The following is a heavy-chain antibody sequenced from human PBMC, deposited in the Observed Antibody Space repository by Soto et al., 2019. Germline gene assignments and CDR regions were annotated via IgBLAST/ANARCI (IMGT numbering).Heavy chain of an antibody. Sequence: QVQLVQSGAEVKTPGSSVKVSCKTSGGTFSSYAFSWVRQAPGQGLEWMGGIIPLSGPATYAQKFQGRVTITAEASTRTAYMELRSLTSEDTALYFCATDLVGAAGPYYFAYWDQGTLVTVSS. D-gene: IGHD2-15*01. CDR2: IIPLSGPA. CDR3: ATDLVGAAGPYYFAY. CDR1: GGTFSSYA. V-gene: IGHV1-69*12. J-gene: IGHJ4*02.